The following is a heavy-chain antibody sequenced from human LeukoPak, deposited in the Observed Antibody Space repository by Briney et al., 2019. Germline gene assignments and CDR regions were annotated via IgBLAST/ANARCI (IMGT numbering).Heavy chain of an antibody. CDR2: IHYTGRA. CDR3: ARHFDNGDYKKTFDI. CDR1: GGPISSTTYY. J-gene: IGHJ3*02. Sequence: SETLSLTCSVFGGPISSTTYYWVWIRQPPGKGLECIASIHYTGRAYYNPSLKSRATISADTSKNHFSLELSSVTAADTAVYYCARHFDNGDYKKTFDIWGQGTMVTVSS. D-gene: IGHD4-17*01. V-gene: IGHV4-39*01.